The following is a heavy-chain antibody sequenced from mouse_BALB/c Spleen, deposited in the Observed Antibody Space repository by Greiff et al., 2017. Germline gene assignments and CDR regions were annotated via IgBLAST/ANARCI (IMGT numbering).Heavy chain of an antibody. J-gene: IGHJ4*01. Sequence: EVQLVESGGGLVKPGGSLKLSCAASGFTFSSYAMSWVRQSPEKRLEWVAEISSGGSYTYYPDTVTGRFTISRDNAKNTLYLEMSSLRSEDTAMYYCARVYPYYAMDYWGQGTSVTVSS. V-gene: IGHV5-9-4*01. D-gene: IGHD2-3*01. CDR3: ARVYPYYAMDY. CDR1: GFTFSSYA. CDR2: ISSGGSYT.